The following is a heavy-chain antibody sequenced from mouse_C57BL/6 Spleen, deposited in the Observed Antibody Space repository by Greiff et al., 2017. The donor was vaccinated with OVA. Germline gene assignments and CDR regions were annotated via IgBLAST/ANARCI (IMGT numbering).Heavy chain of an antibody. J-gene: IGHJ2*01. Sequence: EVQLQQSGPGLVKPSQSLSLTCSVTGYSITSGYYWNWIRQFPGNKLEWMGYISYDGSNNYNPSLKNRISITRDTSKNQFFLKLNSVTTEDTATYYCARDYYGYDYFDYWGQGTTLTVSS. CDR2: ISYDGSN. V-gene: IGHV3-6*01. CDR1: GYSITSGYY. CDR3: ARDYYGYDYFDY. D-gene: IGHD2-2*01.